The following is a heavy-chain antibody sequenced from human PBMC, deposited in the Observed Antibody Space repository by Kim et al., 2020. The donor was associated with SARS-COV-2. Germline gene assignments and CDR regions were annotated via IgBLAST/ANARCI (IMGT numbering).Heavy chain of an antibody. CDR3: ACLSWDSSSFWVS. Sequence: YAVSVKSRITFNPDTSKNQISLQLNSVTPEDTAVYYCACLSWDSSSFWVSWGQGTLVTVSS. J-gene: IGHJ1*01. V-gene: IGHV6-1*01. D-gene: IGHD6-6*01.